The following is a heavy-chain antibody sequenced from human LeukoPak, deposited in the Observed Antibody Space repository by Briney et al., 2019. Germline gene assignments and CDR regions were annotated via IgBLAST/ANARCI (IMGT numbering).Heavy chain of an antibody. J-gene: IGHJ4*02. CDR3: ARDLGQRAAFDY. D-gene: IGHD3-10*01. Sequence: SETLSLTCTVSGVSISSYYWNWIRQPAWKGLKWIGRIHTSGFTNYNPSLKSRVTMSVDTSKNQFSLKVTSVTAADTAVYYCARDLGQRAAFDYWGQGTLVTVSS. CDR1: GVSISSYY. V-gene: IGHV4-4*07. CDR2: IHTSGFT.